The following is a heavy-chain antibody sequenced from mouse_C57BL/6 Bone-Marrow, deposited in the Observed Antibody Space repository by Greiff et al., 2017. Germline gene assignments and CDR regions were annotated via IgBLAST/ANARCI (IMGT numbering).Heavy chain of an antibody. D-gene: IGHD1-1*01. CDR2: IYPGSGST. CDR1: GYTFTSYW. V-gene: IGHV1-55*01. J-gene: IGHJ2*01. Sequence: QVQLQQSGAELVKPGASVKMSCKASGYTFTSYWITWVKQRPGQGLEWIGDIYPGSGSTNYNEKFKSKATLTVDTSSSTAYMQLSSLTSEDSAVYYCARVYGSRYYFDYWGQGTTLTVSS. CDR3: ARVYGSRYYFDY.